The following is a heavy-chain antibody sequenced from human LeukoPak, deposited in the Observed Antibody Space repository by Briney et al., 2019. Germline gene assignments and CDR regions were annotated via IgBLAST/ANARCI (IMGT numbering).Heavy chain of an antibody. CDR1: GYTFTSYY. Sequence: ASVKVSCKASGYTFTSYYMHWVRQAPGQGLEWMGIINPSGGSTSYAQKFQGRVTMTRDTSTSTVYMELSSLRSEDTAVYYCARVYAPTEWLHFLVYWGQGTLVTVSS. V-gene: IGHV1-46*01. J-gene: IGHJ4*02. CDR2: INPSGGST. D-gene: IGHD3-3*01. CDR3: ARVYAPTEWLHFLVY.